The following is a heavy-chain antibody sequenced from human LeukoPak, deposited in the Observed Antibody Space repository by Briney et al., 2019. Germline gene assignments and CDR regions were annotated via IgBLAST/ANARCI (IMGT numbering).Heavy chain of an antibody. V-gene: IGHV4-4*07. D-gene: IGHD3-22*01. J-gene: IGHJ4*02. CDR2: IHTSGST. CDR3: ARDQYYYDSSGYLFDY. CDR1: GGSFSGYY. Sequence: PSETLSLTCAVYGGSFSGYYWSWIRQPAGKGLEWIGRIHTSGSTNYNPSLKSRVTMSVDTSKNQFSLKLSSVTAADTAVYYCARDQYYYDSSGYLFDYWGQGTLVTVSS.